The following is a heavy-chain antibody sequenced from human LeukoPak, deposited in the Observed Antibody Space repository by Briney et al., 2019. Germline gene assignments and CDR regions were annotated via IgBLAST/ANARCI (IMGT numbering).Heavy chain of an antibody. J-gene: IGHJ4*02. CDR1: GNTFTGYY. V-gene: IGHV1-2*02. CDR3: ARAISGSYYDY. Sequence: ASVKVSCKASGNTFTGYYMHWVRQAPGQGLEWMGWINTNSGGTNSAQKFQGRVTMTRDTSISTVYMELSRLRSDDTAVYYCARAISGSYYDYWGQGTLVAVSS. CDR2: INTNSGGT. D-gene: IGHD1-26*01.